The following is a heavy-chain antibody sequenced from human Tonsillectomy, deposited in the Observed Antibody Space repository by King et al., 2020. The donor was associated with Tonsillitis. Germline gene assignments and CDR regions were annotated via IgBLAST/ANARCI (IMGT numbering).Heavy chain of an antibody. CDR1: GGSISSYY. J-gene: IGHJ4*02. Sequence: QLQESGPGLVKPSETLSLTCTVSGGSISSYYWSWIRQPPGKGLEWIGYIYYSGSTNYNPSLKSRVTISVDTSKNQFSLKLSSVTAADTAVYYCARHLRVDTAMVSPWWYFDYWGQGTLVTVSS. CDR2: IYYSGST. V-gene: IGHV4-59*08. D-gene: IGHD5-18*01. CDR3: ARHLRVDTAMVSPWWYFDY.